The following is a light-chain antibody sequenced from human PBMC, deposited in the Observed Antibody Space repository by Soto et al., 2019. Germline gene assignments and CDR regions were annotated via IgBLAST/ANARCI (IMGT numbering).Light chain of an antibody. J-gene: IGLJ1*01. CDR1: RSNIGDNA. Sequence: QSVLTQPPSVSEAPRQRVTISCSGRRSNIGDNAVNWYQQLPGKAPKLLIYYDDLLPSGVSDRFSGSKSGTSASLAISGLQSDDEADYYCSAWDDTLTGYVFGTGTKLTVL. CDR2: YDD. CDR3: SAWDDTLTGYV. V-gene: IGLV1-36*01.